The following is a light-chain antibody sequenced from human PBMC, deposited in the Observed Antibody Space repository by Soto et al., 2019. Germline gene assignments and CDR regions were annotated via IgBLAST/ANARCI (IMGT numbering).Light chain of an antibody. V-gene: IGKV3-11*01. Sequence: EIVLTQSPATLSLSPGERATLSCRASQSVNIYLAWYQHKPGQTPRLLIYDASSRATGIPPRFSGSGSGTDFTLTISSLEPEDFAVYYCQHRSNWPLTFGGGTKVEIK. CDR2: DAS. CDR3: QHRSNWPLT. CDR1: QSVNIY. J-gene: IGKJ4*01.